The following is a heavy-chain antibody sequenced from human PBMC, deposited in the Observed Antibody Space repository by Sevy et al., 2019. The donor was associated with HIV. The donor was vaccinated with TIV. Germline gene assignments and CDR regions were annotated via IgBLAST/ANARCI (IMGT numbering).Heavy chain of an antibody. J-gene: IGHJ5*02. CDR2: ISYSGST. D-gene: IGHD3-10*01. CDR1: DGSISSYY. CDR3: AKSPIGGFGMLYDNCFDL. Sequence: SETLSLTCTVSDGSISSYYWSWIRQPPGKGLEWIGYISYSGSTNYNPSLQSRVTMSIDTSKNQFSLKLSSVTAADTAVYYCAKSPIGGFGMLYDNCFDLWGQGTLVTVSS. V-gene: IGHV4-59*01.